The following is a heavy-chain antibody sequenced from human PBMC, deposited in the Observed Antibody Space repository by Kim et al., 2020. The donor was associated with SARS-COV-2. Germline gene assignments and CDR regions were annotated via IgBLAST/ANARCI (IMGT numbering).Heavy chain of an antibody. CDR2: INHSGST. Sequence: SETLSLTCAVYGGSFSGYYWSWIRQPPGKGLEWIGEINHSGSTNYNPSLKSRVTISVDTSKNQFSLKLSSVTAADTAVYYCARRRVTTRWFDPWGQGTL. J-gene: IGHJ5*02. D-gene: IGHD4-17*01. CDR1: GGSFSGYY. CDR3: ARRRVTTRWFDP. V-gene: IGHV4-34*01.